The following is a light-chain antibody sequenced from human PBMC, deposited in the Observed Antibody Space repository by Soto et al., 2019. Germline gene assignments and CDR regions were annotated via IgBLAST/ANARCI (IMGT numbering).Light chain of an antibody. CDR2: GAS. Sequence: EIVLTQSPGTLSLSPGERATLSCRASQSVSNSYLAWYQHNPGQAPRLLIYGASSRATGIPDRFSGSGSGTDFTLTISRLEPEDFAVYYCQQYGGSPTFGQGTKVDIK. J-gene: IGKJ1*01. CDR3: QQYGGSPT. V-gene: IGKV3-20*01. CDR1: QSVSNSY.